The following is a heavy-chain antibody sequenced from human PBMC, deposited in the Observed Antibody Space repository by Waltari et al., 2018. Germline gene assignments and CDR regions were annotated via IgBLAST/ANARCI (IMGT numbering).Heavy chain of an antibody. Sequence: EVQLVESGGGLVKPGGSLRLSCAASGFTFSNAWMSWVRQAPGKGLEWVGRIKSKTDGGTTDYAAPVKGRFTISRDDSKNTLYLQMNSLKTEDTAVYYCTTEVVVPAAPNWFDPWGQGTLVTVSS. D-gene: IGHD2-2*01. CDR2: IKSKTDGGTT. CDR1: GFTFSNAW. V-gene: IGHV3-15*01. J-gene: IGHJ5*02. CDR3: TTEVVVPAAPNWFDP.